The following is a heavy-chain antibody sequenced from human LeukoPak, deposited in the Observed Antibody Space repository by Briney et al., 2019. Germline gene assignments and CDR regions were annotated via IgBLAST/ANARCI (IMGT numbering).Heavy chain of an antibody. CDR2: IIPILGIA. J-gene: IGHJ4*02. CDR3: ARVASVDGYNYGY. Sequence: ASVKVSCKASGGTFSSYAISWVRQAPGQGLEWLGRIIPILGIANYAQKFQGRVTITADKSTSTAYMELSGLRSEDTAVYYCARVASVDGYNYGYWGQGTLVTVSS. CDR1: GGTFSSYA. V-gene: IGHV1-69*04. D-gene: IGHD5-24*01.